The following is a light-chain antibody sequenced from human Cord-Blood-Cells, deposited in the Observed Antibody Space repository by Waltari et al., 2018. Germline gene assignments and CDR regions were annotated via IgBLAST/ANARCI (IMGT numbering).Light chain of an antibody. Sequence: DIQMTQSPSTLSASVGDRVTITCRASQSISSWLAGYQQKPGKAPKLLIYNASSLESGVPSRVSGSGAGTECTLTSSSLQPDDFATYYCQQYNSYSPLTFGGGTKVEIK. CDR3: QQYNSYSPLT. V-gene: IGKV1-5*03. CDR1: QSISSW. J-gene: IGKJ4*01. CDR2: NAS.